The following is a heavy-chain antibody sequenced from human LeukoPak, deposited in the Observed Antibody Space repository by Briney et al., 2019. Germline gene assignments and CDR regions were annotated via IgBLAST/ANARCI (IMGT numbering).Heavy chain of an antibody. D-gene: IGHD6-13*01. CDR3: ARDRRIAAAGTALDY. CDR2: TSYDGSNK. J-gene: IGHJ4*02. Sequence: GRSLRLSCAASGFTFSSYAMHWVRQAPGKGLEWVAVTSYDGSNKYYADSVKGRFTISRDNSKNTLYLQMNSLRAEDTAVYYCARDRRIAAAGTALDYWGQGTLVTVSS. V-gene: IGHV3-30-3*01. CDR1: GFTFSSYA.